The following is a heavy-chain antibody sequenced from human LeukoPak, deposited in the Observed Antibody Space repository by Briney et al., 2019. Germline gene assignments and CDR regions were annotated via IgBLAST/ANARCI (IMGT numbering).Heavy chain of an antibody. J-gene: IGHJ4*02. Sequence: PSETLSLTCTVSGGSISSYYWSWIRQPPGKGLEWIGYIYYSGGTNYNPSLKSRVTISVDTSKNQFSLKLSSVTAADTAVYYCARVGIQLGLVDYWGQGTLVTVSS. CDR1: GGSISSYY. CDR3: ARVGIQLGLVDY. CDR2: IYYSGGT. D-gene: IGHD5-18*01. V-gene: IGHV4-59*01.